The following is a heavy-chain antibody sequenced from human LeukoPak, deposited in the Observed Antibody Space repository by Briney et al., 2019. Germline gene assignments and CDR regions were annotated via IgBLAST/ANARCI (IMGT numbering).Heavy chain of an antibody. Sequence: SETLSLTCTVSGGSISYYYWSWIRQPPGKGLEWIGYIYYSGNANYNPSLKSRVTISVDTSKNQFSLKLSSVTAADTAVYYCAKGLTSGWYLTPFDPWGQGTLVTVSS. CDR2: IYYSGNA. J-gene: IGHJ5*02. V-gene: IGHV4-59*01. D-gene: IGHD6-19*01. CDR3: AKGLTSGWYLTPFDP. CDR1: GGSISYYY.